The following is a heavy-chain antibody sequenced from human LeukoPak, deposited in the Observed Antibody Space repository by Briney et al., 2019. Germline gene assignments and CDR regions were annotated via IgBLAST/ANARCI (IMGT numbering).Heavy chain of an antibody. CDR3: ARHGADYYYDSSGDRGLAFDI. Sequence: SETLSLTSTVPGGSISSYYWSWIRQPPGKGLEWIGYVYYSGSTNYNPSLKSRVTISVATSKNQFSLKLSSVTAADTAVHYCARHGADYYYDSSGDRGLAFDIWGQGTMDTVSS. D-gene: IGHD3-22*01. V-gene: IGHV4-59*08. CDR2: VYYSGST. J-gene: IGHJ3*02. CDR1: GGSISSYY.